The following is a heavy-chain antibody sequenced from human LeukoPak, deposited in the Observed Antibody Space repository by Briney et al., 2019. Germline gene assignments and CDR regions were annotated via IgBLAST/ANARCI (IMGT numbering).Heavy chain of an antibody. D-gene: IGHD6-19*01. Sequence: SETLSLTCTVSGGSISSYYWSWIRQPPGKGLEWIGEINHSGSTNYNPSLKSRVTISVDTSKNQFSLKLSSVTAADTAVYYCARGRSSGWYGLAFDYWGQGTLVTVSS. J-gene: IGHJ4*02. CDR3: ARGRSSGWYGLAFDY. CDR2: INHSGST. V-gene: IGHV4-34*01. CDR1: GGSISSYY.